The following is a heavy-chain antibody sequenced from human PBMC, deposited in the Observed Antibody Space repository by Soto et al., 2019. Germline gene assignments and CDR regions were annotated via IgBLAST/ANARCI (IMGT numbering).Heavy chain of an antibody. Sequence: EVQLVESGGGLVKPGESLRLSCVVSGFTFSTYSMSWVRQAPEKGLEWVSSISSTSNYIYYADSVKGRFTIYRENAKKTMFLKMNSLRAQDRAVYYGAIPYCSCFGCYSGGGYYGLDVWGQGTTVTVSS. CDR3: AIPYCSCFGCYSGGGYYGLDV. D-gene: IGHD2-15*01. CDR2: ISSTSNYI. CDR1: GFTFSTYS. V-gene: IGHV3-21*01. J-gene: IGHJ6*02.